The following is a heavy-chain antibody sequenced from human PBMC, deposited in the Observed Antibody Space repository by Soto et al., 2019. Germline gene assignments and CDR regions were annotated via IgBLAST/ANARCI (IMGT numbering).Heavy chain of an antibody. Sequence: QVQLVQSGAEVKKPGASVTVSCKTSGYTFSNYGINWVRQAPGQGHERMGWISGYNGNTNYAQTVQGRGTMTTHTSTGTVYMELRSLKSDDTAIYYCSRFIMVGGWFDPNYYHGMDVWGQGTTVTVSS. D-gene: IGHD6-19*01. CDR3: SRFIMVGGWFDPNYYHGMDV. J-gene: IGHJ6*02. V-gene: IGHV1-18*01. CDR2: ISGYNGNT. CDR1: GYTFSNYG.